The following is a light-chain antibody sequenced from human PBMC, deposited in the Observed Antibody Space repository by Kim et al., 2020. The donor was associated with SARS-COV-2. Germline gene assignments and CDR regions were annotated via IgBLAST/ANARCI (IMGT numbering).Light chain of an antibody. V-gene: IGLV2-14*04. CDR3: SSYTTSGTVV. CDR2: DVT. Sequence: PSITVSCTGTNSDVDTYNYISWYQQHPDKAPKLMIYDVTKRPSGVSNRFSGSKSGNTASLTISGLQAEDEADYYCSSYTTSGTVVFGGGTQLTVL. J-gene: IGLJ2*01. CDR1: NSDVDTYNY.